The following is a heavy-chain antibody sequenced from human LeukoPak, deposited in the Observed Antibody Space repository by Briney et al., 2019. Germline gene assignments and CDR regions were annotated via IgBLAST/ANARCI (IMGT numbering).Heavy chain of an antibody. Sequence: GGSLRLSCAASGFSFSDCAMSWVRQAPGRGLEWVSSISGSAGSTYYADSMKGRFTISRDNPKNTLHLEMNSLRAEDTAIYYCTKGMATIRRHIDSWGQGTLVTV. D-gene: IGHD5-24*01. J-gene: IGHJ4*02. CDR1: GFSFSDCA. V-gene: IGHV3-23*01. CDR2: ISGSAGST. CDR3: TKGMATIRRHIDS.